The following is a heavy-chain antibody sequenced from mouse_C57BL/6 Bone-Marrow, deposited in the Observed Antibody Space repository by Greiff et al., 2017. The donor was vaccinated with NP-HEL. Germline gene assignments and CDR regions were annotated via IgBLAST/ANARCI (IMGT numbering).Heavy chain of an antibody. J-gene: IGHJ1*03. Sequence: EVKLVESGEGLVKPGGSLKLSCAASGFTFSSYAMSWVRQTPEKRLEWVAYISSGGDYIYYADTVKGRFTISRDNARNTLYLQMSSLKSEDTAMYYCTRDDLYYYGRYFDVWGTGTTVTVSS. D-gene: IGHD1-1*01. CDR1: GFTFSSYA. V-gene: IGHV5-9-1*02. CDR3: TRDDLYYYGRYFDV. CDR2: ISSGGDYI.